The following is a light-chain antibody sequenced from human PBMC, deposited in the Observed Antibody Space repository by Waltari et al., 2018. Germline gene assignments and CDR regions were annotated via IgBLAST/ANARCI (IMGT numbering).Light chain of an antibody. J-gene: IGKJ1*01. Sequence: EIVLTQSPGNLSLSPGERATISCRASQSFSRALAWYQQKPGQAPRLLIYDASTRAIGIPDRFSGGGSWTDFSLTISRLEPEDFAVYYCQHYVRLPVTFGQGTTVEIK. CDR1: QSFSRA. CDR2: DAS. CDR3: QHYVRLPVT. V-gene: IGKV3-20*01.